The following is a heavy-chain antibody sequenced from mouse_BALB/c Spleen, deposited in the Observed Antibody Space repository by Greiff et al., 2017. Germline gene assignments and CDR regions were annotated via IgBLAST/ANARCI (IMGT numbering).Heavy chain of an antibody. CDR3: ALGHWYFDV. V-gene: IGHV14-3*02. CDR1: GFNIKDTY. J-gene: IGHJ1*01. Sequence: EVQLQQSGAELVKPGASVKLSCTASGFNIKDTYMHWVKQRPEQGLEWIGRIDPANGNTKYDPKFQGKATITADTSSNTAYLQLSSLTSEDTAVYYCALGHWYFDVWGAGTTVTVSS. D-gene: IGHD4-1*01. CDR2: IDPANGNT.